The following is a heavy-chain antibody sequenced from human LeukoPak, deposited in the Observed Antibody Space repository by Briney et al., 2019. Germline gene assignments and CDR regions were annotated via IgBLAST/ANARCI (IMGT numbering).Heavy chain of an antibody. CDR2: INSDGSST. CDR3: ARADFRYYLDY. Sequence: GGSLRLSCAASGFTFSSYWMHWVRQAPGKGLVWVSRINSDGSSTSYADSVKGRFTISRDNAKKSLYLQMNSLRVEDTAVYYCARADFRYYLDYWGQGTLVTVSS. J-gene: IGHJ4*02. D-gene: IGHD3-3*01. CDR1: GFTFSSYW. V-gene: IGHV3-74*01.